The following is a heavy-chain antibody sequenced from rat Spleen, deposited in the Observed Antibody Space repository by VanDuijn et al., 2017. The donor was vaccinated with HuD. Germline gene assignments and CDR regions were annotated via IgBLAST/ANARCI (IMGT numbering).Heavy chain of an antibody. CDR3: ARPXXRYASGYSXYFEY. J-gene: IGHJ2*01. CDR2: ISPSGGST. D-gene: IGHD4-3*01. V-gene: IGHV5-19*01. Sequence: EVQLVESGGGLVQPGRSLKLSCAASGFTFSNYGMHWIRQAPTKGLEWVASISPSGGSTYYRDSVKGRFTISRDNAKSTLSLQMDSMRSEDTATYYCARPXXRYASGYSXYFEYWGQGVMVTXSS. CDR1: GFTFSNYG.